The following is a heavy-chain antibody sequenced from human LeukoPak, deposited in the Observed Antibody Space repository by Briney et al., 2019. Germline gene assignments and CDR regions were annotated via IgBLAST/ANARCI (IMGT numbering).Heavy chain of an antibody. D-gene: IGHD3-22*01. J-gene: IGHJ3*02. CDR1: GFTFSSHW. CDR2: INSDGSSI. Sequence: PWGSLRLSCAASGFTFSSHWMHWVRQAPGKGLVWVSRINSDGSSISYADSVKGRFTISRDNAKNTLYLQMNSLKTEDTAVYYCTSSYYYDSSAYAFDIWGQGTMVTVSS. V-gene: IGHV3-74*01. CDR3: TSSYYYDSSAYAFDI.